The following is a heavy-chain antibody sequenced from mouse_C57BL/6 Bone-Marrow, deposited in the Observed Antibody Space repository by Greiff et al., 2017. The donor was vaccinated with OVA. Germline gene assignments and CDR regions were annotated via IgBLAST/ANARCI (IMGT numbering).Heavy chain of an antibody. CDR3: ARFKACYSTGWYFGV. CDR1: GYAFSSSW. Sequence: QVQLQQSGPELVKPGASVKISCKVSGYAFSSSWMNWVKQRPGKGLEWFGRIYPGDGDTNYNGKFKGKATLTADKSSHTAYMQLSSQTSEDSAVYFCARFKACYSTGWYFGVWGTGTTVTVSS. D-gene: IGHD2-5*01. J-gene: IGHJ1*03. CDR2: IYPGDGDT. V-gene: IGHV1-82*01.